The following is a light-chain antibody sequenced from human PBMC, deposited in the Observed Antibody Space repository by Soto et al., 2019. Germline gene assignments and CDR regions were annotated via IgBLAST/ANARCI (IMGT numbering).Light chain of an antibody. V-gene: IGKV1-5*01. J-gene: IGKJ3*01. CDR3: QQYYSYPLT. Sequence: DIQMTQSPSTLSASVGDRVTITCRASQSISSWLAWYQQKPGKAPKFLIYDASSLESGVPSRFSGSGSGTEFALTISSLQPDDFATYYCQQYYSYPLTFGPGTKVDI. CDR1: QSISSW. CDR2: DAS.